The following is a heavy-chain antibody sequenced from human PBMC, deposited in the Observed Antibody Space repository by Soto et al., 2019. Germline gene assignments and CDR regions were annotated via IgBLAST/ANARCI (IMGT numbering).Heavy chain of an antibody. Sequence: QVQLQESGPGLVKPSETLSLTCTVSGGSISSYFWSWIRQPPGRGLEWIGYIYYSGSTNYHPSLKSRVTISVDTANNQFSLRLTAVTAADTAVDYCAREVPNGDFNFDYWGQGTLVTVSS. CDR2: IYYSGST. V-gene: IGHV4-59*01. CDR3: AREVPNGDFNFDY. J-gene: IGHJ4*02. D-gene: IGHD4-17*01. CDR1: GGSISSYF.